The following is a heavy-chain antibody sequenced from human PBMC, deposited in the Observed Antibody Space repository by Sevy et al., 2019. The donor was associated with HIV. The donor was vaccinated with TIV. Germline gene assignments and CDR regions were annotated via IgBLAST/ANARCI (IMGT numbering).Heavy chain of an antibody. CDR3: ARVPTYYDFWSGSAVYYGMDV. CDR1: GLTVSSNY. Sequence: GGSLRLSCAASGLTVSSNYMSWVRQAPGKGLEWVSVIYSGGSTYYADSVKGRFTISRDNSKNTLYLQMNSLRAEDTAVYYCARVPTYYDFWSGSAVYYGMDVWGQGTTVTVSS. D-gene: IGHD3-3*01. CDR2: IYSGGST. J-gene: IGHJ6*02. V-gene: IGHV3-53*01.